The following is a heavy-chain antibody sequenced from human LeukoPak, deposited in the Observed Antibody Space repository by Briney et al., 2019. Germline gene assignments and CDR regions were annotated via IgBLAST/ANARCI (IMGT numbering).Heavy chain of an antibody. V-gene: IGHV3-13*01. CDR2: IGTAGDT. CDR1: GFTFSSYD. J-gene: IGHJ6*02. Sequence: GGSLRLSCAASGFTFSSYDMHWVRQATGKGLEWVSAIGTAGDTYYPGSVEGRFTISRENAKNSLYLQMNSLRAGDTAVYYCAREVGYSGGMDVWGQGTTVTVSS. D-gene: IGHD2-8*02. CDR3: AREVGYSGGMDV.